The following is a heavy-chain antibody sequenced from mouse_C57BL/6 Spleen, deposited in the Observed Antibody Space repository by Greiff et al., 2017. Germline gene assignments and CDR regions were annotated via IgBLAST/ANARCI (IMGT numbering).Heavy chain of an antibody. D-gene: IGHD3-2*02. V-gene: IGHV1-74*01. J-gene: IGHJ3*01. CDR1: GYTFTSYW. CDR2: IHPSDSDT. Sequence: QVQLQQPGAELVKPGASVKVSCKASGYTFTSYWMHWVKQRPGQGLEWIGRIHPSDSDTNYKQKFKGKATLTVDKSSSTAYMQLSSLTSEDSAVYYCAKTAQASAWFAYWGQGTLVTVSA. CDR3: AKTAQASAWFAY.